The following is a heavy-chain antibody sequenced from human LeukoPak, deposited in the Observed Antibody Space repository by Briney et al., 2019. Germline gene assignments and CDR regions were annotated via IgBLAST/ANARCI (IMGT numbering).Heavy chain of an antibody. CDR1: GFTFSSYA. J-gene: IGHJ4*02. V-gene: IGHV3-23*01. CDR3: AKDGLSLFLVPFDL. D-gene: IGHD2-8*02. CDR2: ISGSGGST. Sequence: PGGSLRLSCAASGFTFSSYAMSWVRQAPGKGLEWVSAISGSGGSTYYADSVKGRFTISRDTSKNTLFLQMNSLTTEDTAVYFCAKDGLSLFLVPFDLWGQGTLVTVSS.